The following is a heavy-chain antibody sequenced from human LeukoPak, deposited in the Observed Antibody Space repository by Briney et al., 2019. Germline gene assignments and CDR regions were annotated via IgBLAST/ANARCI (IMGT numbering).Heavy chain of an antibody. CDR2: INSDGSIT. D-gene: IGHD2-2*01. Sequence: GGSLRLSCTASGFTFTTYWMHWVRQTPEKGLVWVSRINSDGSITTYADSVTGRFTISRDNAKNTLYLQMNSLRAEDTAVYYCTRGWPQNHALFDYWGQGALVTVSS. V-gene: IGHV3-74*01. J-gene: IGHJ4*02. CDR3: TRGWPQNHALFDY. CDR1: GFTFTTYW.